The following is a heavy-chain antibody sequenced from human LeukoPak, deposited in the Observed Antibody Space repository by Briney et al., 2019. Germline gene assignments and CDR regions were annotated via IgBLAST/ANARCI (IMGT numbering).Heavy chain of an antibody. D-gene: IGHD3-16*02. V-gene: IGHV3-30*02. J-gene: IGHJ6*02. Sequence: GGSLRLSCAASGFTFSNYGMHWVRQAPGKGLEWVAVIWYDGTKKYYADSVKGRFTISRDNSKNTLFLQMNSLRAEDTAVYYCAKDESVIYYFGMDVWGQGTTVTVSS. CDR2: IWYDGTKK. CDR1: GFTFSNYG. CDR3: AKDESVIYYFGMDV.